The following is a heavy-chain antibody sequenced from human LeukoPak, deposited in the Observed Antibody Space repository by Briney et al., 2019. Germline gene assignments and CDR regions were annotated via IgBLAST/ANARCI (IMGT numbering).Heavy chain of an antibody. Sequence: PSETLSLTCSVSGGSISSYYWSWIRQPPGKGLEWIGYIYYSGSTNYNPSLKSRVTISVDTSKNQFSLILSSVTAADTAVYYCARLRELRTGGYWGQGTLVTVSS. CDR1: GGSISSYY. D-gene: IGHD1-26*01. CDR3: ARLRELRTGGY. J-gene: IGHJ4*02. V-gene: IGHV4-59*08. CDR2: IYYSGST.